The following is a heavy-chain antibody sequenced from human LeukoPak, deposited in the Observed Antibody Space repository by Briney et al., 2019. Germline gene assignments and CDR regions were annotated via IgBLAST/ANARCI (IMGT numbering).Heavy chain of an antibody. V-gene: IGHV3-23*01. CDR2: ISGSGGST. J-gene: IGHJ5*02. Sequence: AGGSLRLSCAASGFTFSSYGMSWVRQAPGKGLEWVSAISGSGGSTYYADSVKGRFTISRDNSKNTLYLQMNSLRAEDTAVYYCAKGQSGELLLVPLDPWGQGTLVTVSS. CDR1: GFTFSSYG. CDR3: AKGQSGELLLVPLDP. D-gene: IGHD1-26*01.